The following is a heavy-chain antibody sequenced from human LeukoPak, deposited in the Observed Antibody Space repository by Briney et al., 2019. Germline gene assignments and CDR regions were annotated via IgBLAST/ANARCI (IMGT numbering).Heavy chain of an antibody. CDR2: IYYSGST. D-gene: IGHD1-26*01. CDR3: ARRSSDWELLLPGSAFDI. CDR1: GGSISSRTDY. Sequence: SETLSLTCPVSGGSISSRTDYWGWIRQPPGKGLEWIGSIYYSGSTYYNPSLKSRVTISVDTSKNQFSLKLSSVTAADTAVYYCARRSSDWELLLPGSAFDIWGQGTMVTVSS. V-gene: IGHV4-39*01. J-gene: IGHJ3*02.